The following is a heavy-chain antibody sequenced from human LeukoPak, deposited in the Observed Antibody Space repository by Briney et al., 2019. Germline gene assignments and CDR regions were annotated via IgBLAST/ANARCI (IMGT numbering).Heavy chain of an antibody. Sequence: ASVKVSCKASGYTFTSYDINWVRQATGQGLEWMGWMNPNSGNTGYAQKFQGRVTMTRNTSISTAYMELSSLRSEDTAVYYRARGRGYCSSTSCYRGQLYNWFDPWGQGTLVTVSS. J-gene: IGHJ5*02. CDR1: GYTFTSYD. V-gene: IGHV1-8*01. D-gene: IGHD2-2*01. CDR3: ARGRGYCSSTSCYRGQLYNWFDP. CDR2: MNPNSGNT.